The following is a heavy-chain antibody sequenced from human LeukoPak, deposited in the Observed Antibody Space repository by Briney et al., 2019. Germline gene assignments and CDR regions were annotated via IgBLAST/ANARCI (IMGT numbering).Heavy chain of an antibody. D-gene: IGHD3-9*01. CDR1: GYTFTSYG. J-gene: IGHJ4*02. V-gene: IGHV1-18*01. CDR2: ISAYNGNT. Sequence: ASVKVSCKASGYTFTSYGISWVRQARGQGLEWMGWISAYNGNTNYAQKLQGRVTMTTDTSTSTAYMELRSLRSDDTAVYYCARSTYYDILTGEPDCDYWGPGSLVTVSS. CDR3: ARSTYYDILTGEPDCDY.